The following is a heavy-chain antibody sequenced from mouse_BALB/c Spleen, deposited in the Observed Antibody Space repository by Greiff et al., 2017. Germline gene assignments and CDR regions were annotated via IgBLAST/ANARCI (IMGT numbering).Heavy chain of an antibody. CDR2: IWGDGST. J-gene: IGHJ4*01. D-gene: IGHD1-1*01. V-gene: IGHV2-6-7*01. CDR3: AREGYGSYYAMDY. CDR1: GFSLTGYG. Sequence: VQRVESGPGLVAPSQSLSITCTVSGFSLTGYGVNWVRQPPGKGLEWLGMIWGDGSTDYNSALKSRLSISKDNSKSQVFLKMNSLQTDDTARYYCAREGYGSYYAMDYWGQGTSVTVSS.